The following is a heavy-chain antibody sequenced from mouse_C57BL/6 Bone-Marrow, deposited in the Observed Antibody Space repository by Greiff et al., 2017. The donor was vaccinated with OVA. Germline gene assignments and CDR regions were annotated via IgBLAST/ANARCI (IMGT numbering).Heavy chain of an antibody. CDR3: TVYYYGSSFYYAMDY. CDR1: GFTFSNYW. J-gene: IGHJ4*01. Sequence: EVMLVESGGGLVQPGGSMKLSCVASGFTFSNYWMNWVRQSPEKGLEWVAQIRLKSDNYATHYAESVKGRFTISRDDSKSSVYLQMNNLRAEDTGIYYCTVYYYGSSFYYAMDYWGQGTSVTVS. CDR2: IRLKSDNYAT. D-gene: IGHD1-1*01. V-gene: IGHV6-3*01.